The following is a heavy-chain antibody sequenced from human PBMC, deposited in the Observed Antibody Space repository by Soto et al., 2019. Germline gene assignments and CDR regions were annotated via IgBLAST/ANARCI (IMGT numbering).Heavy chain of an antibody. Sequence: EVQLVESGGGLVQPGGSLRLSCAGSGFTFSDYYIDWVRQAPGKGLEWVGRSRDKGNSYSTDYAASVKGRFTISRDASKNSLFLQMNSLKTEDTALYYCTRSITGTTSSDYWGHGTLVTVSS. J-gene: IGHJ4*01. D-gene: IGHD1-7*01. CDR3: TRSITGTTSSDY. CDR2: SRDKGNSYST. CDR1: GFTFSDYY. V-gene: IGHV3-72*01.